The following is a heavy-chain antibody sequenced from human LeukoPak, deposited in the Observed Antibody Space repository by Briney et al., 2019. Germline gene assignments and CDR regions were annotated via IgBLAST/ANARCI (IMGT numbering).Heavy chain of an antibody. J-gene: IGHJ5*02. CDR3: IRDFRSADL. CDR1: GFTFSNYW. CDR2: IYLDGRTT. V-gene: IGHV3-74*01. Sequence: GGSLRLSCVASGFTFSNYWMHWVRQPPGKGLVWVSRIYLDGRTTNYADSVKGRFTISRDNAKNTVYLEMNSLSVEDTATYYCIRDFRSADLWGQGTLVTVTS.